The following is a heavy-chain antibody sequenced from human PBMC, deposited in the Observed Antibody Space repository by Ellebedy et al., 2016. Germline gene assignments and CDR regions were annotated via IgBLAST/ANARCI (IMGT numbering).Heavy chain of an antibody. CDR3: ARDLPYCSGGSCYFDY. CDR2: IIPIFGTA. D-gene: IGHD2-15*01. CDR1: GGTFTSYG. J-gene: IGHJ4*02. Sequence: SVKVSXXASGGTFTSYGISWVRQAPGQGLEWMGGIIPIFGTANYAQKFQGRVTITADKSTSTAYMELSSLRSEDTAVYYCARDLPYCSGGSCYFDYWGQGTLVTVSS. V-gene: IGHV1-69*06.